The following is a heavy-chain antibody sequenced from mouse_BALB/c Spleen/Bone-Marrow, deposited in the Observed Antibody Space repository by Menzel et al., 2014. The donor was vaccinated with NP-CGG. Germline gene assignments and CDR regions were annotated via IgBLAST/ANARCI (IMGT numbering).Heavy chain of an antibody. V-gene: IGHV2-9*02. CDR3: ARDLYYDYDEGFAY. CDR1: GFSLTSYG. D-gene: IGHD2-4*01. CDR2: IWAGGST. J-gene: IGHJ3*01. Sequence: VMLVESGPGLVAPSQSLSITCTVSGFSLTSYGVHWVRQPPGKGLEWLGVIWAGGSTNYNSALMSRLSISKDNSKSQVSLKMNSLQTDDTAMYYCARDLYYDYDEGFAYWGQGTLVTVSA.